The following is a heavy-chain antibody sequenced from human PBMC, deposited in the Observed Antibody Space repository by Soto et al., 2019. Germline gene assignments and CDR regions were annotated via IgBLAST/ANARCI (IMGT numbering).Heavy chain of an antibody. CDR2: IKQGGREK. CDR1: DFTFSDYW. V-gene: IGHV3-7*01. J-gene: IGHJ6*02. Sequence: EVQVVESGGGLVQPGGSLRLSCAASDFTFSDYWMSWVRQPPGKGLEWVANIKQGGREKHYVDSVEGRFTISRDDAKNSLFLQMNSLRTDDTAVYYCAREGRSRYGMDVWGQGTTVTVSS. D-gene: IGHD2-2*01. CDR3: AREGRSRYGMDV.